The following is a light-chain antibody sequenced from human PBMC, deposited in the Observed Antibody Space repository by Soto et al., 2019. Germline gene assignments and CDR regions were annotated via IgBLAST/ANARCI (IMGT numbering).Light chain of an antibody. CDR2: EVT. CDR3: SSYAASNNFYFV. Sequence: QSVLTQPPSASGSPGHSVTISCTGTSSDVVGYNYVSWYQQYPGRAPKLMIYEVTKRPSGVPDRFSGSKSGNTASLTVSGLQAEDEADYYCSSYAASNNFYFVFGGGTQLTVL. J-gene: IGLJ3*02. V-gene: IGLV2-8*01. CDR1: SSDVVGYNY.